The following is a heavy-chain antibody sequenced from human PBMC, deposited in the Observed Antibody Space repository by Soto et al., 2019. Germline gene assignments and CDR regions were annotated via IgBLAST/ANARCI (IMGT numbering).Heavy chain of an antibody. CDR1: GYSFTSYW. CDR3: ARLNIVVVAATPTDYYYYYMDV. J-gene: IGHJ6*03. CDR2: IYPGDSDT. Sequence: GESLKISCKGSGYSFTSYWIGWVRQMPGKGLEWMGIIYPGDSDTRYSPSFQGQVTISADKSISTAYLQWSSLKASDTAMYYCARLNIVVVAATPTDYYYYYMDVWGKGTTVTVSS. V-gene: IGHV5-51*01. D-gene: IGHD2-15*01.